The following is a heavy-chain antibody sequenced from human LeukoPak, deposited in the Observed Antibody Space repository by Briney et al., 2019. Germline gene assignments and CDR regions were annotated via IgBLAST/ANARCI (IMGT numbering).Heavy chain of an antibody. V-gene: IGHV3-48*03. CDR1: GSNFSTYE. Sequence: PGGSLRLSCAGSGSNFSTYEMNWVRQAPGKGLEWLSYISSRGSSIYYADSVKGRFTISRDNAKNSLYLQMNSLRAEDTAVYFCARAMRSGYDYWGQGALVTVSS. J-gene: IGHJ4*02. D-gene: IGHD5-12*01. CDR3: ARAMRSGYDY. CDR2: ISSRGSSI.